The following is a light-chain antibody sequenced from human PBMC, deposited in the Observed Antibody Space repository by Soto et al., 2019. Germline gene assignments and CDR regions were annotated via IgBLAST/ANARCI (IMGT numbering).Light chain of an antibody. J-gene: IGLJ2*01. V-gene: IGLV1-51*01. CDR3: GTWDYSLSLVV. CDR1: TSNIGRND. Sequence: QSVLTHPPSVSAAPGQNVTISCSGSTSNIGRNDVSWYQQFSGTAPKLLIYDNSQRPSGIPDRFSGSKSGTSATLGITGLQTGDEADYYCGTWDYSLSLVVFGGGTKLTVL. CDR2: DNS.